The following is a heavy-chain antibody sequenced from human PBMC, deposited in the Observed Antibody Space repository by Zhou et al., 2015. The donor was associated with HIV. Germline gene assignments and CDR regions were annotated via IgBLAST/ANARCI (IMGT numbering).Heavy chain of an antibody. J-gene: IGHJ2*01. Sequence: QVQLVQSGAEVKKPGSSVKVSCKASGGTFSSFDISWVRQAPGQGLEWMGGVIPIFGTAKYAQKFQGRVTITADRSTSTAYMELRSLRSDDTAVYYCARDRGAARPEWRYFDLWGRGTLVTVSS. CDR3: ARDRGAARPEWRYFDL. CDR2: VIPIFGTA. D-gene: IGHD6-6*01. V-gene: IGHV1-69*06. CDR1: GGTFSSFD.